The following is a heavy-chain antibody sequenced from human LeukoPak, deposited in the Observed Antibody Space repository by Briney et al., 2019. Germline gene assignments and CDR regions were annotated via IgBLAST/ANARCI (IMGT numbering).Heavy chain of an antibody. J-gene: IGHJ3*02. Sequence: GGSLRLSCAASKFTFSSYWMSWVRQAPGKGLEWVANIKPDGNDKNYLDSVRGRFTISRDNAKNSLYLQMDSLRAEDTAVYYCARDANRVGATGASDIWGQGTMDTVSS. CDR2: IKPDGNDK. V-gene: IGHV3-7*01. CDR1: KFTFSSYW. CDR3: ARDANRVGATGASDI. D-gene: IGHD1-26*01.